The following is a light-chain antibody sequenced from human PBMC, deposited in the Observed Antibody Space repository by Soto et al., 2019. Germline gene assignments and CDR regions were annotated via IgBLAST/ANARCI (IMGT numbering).Light chain of an antibody. CDR1: SSDVGGYNY. CDR3: TSYTSDTVYV. V-gene: IGLV2-14*01. Sequence: QSALTQPASVSGSPGQSITISCTGTSSDVGGYNYVSWYQQHPGKAPKLMIYEVSNRPSGISNRFSGSKSGNTASPTISGLQSEDEGDYYCTSYTSDTVYVFGPGTKLTVL. CDR2: EVS. J-gene: IGLJ1*01.